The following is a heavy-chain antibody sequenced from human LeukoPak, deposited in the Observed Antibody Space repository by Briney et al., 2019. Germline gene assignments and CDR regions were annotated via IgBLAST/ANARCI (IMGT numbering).Heavy chain of an antibody. CDR1: GYSFTSYW. CDR2: IYPGDSES. CDR3: ARLAQSGSYFDY. J-gene: IGHJ4*02. D-gene: IGHD1-26*01. V-gene: IGHV5-51*01. Sequence: GESLKISCKASGYSFTSYWIAWVRQMPGKGLEWMGIIYPGDSESRYSPSFQGQVTISADKSISTAYLQWSSLKASDTAMYYCARLAQSGSYFDYWGQGTLVTVSS.